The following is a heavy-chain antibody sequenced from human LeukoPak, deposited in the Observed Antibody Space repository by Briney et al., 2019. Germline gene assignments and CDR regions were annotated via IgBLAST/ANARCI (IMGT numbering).Heavy chain of an antibody. J-gene: IGHJ4*02. Sequence: PGGSLRLSCAASGFTFSSYWMSWVRQAPGKGLEWVANIKQDGSEKYYVDSVKGRFTISRDNAKNTLYLQMNSLRAEDTAVYYCASHPGYDFWSGYSYWGQGTLVTVSS. CDR2: IKQDGSEK. V-gene: IGHV3-7*01. CDR1: GFTFSSYW. CDR3: ASHPGYDFWSGYSY. D-gene: IGHD3-3*01.